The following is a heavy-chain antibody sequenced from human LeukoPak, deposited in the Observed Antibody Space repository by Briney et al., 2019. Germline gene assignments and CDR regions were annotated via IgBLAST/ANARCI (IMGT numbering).Heavy chain of an antibody. J-gene: IGHJ6*02. CDR3: AGDYYGMDV. CDR1: GITFRSYD. Sequence: GGSLRLSCAASGITFRSYDMSWLRQAPGKGLEWVSGISGSGGSTYYADSVKGRFTISRDNSKNTLYLQMNSLRAEDTAVYYCAGDYYGMDVWGQGTTVTVSS. CDR2: ISGSGGST. V-gene: IGHV3-23*01.